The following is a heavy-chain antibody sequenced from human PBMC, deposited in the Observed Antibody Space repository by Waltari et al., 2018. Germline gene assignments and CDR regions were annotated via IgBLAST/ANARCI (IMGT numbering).Heavy chain of an antibody. J-gene: IGHJ6*03. Sequence: EVQLVESGGGLVQPGGSLILSCAASGFTSYSYSMNWVRQAPGEGPEWVSTISGNGVSRYYADSVEGRFTISRDNSRNTVYLQMSSLRAEDTAIYYCAKAHWDYGNYYYYYMDGWGNGTTVIVSS. D-gene: IGHD1-7*01. CDR3: AKAHWDYGNYYYYYMDG. CDR2: ISGNGVSR. CDR1: GFTSYSYS. V-gene: IGHV3-23*04.